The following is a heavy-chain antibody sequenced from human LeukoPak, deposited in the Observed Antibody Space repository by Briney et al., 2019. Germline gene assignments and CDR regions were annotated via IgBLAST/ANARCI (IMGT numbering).Heavy chain of an antibody. D-gene: IGHD6-19*01. J-gene: IGHJ5*02. CDR2: INHSGST. CDR3: ARQAGYSTGWYYWFDP. Sequence: SSETLSLTCAVYGGSFSGYYWSWIRQPPGKGLEWIGEINHSGSTNYNPSLKSRVTISVDRSKNQFSLKVRSVTAADTAVYYCARQAGYSTGWYYWFDPWGQGTLVTVSS. CDR1: GGSFSGYY. V-gene: IGHV4-34*01.